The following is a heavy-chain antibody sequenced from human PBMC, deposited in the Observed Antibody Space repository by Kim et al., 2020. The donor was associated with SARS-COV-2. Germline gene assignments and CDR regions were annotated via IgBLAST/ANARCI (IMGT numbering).Heavy chain of an antibody. CDR1: GFTFSTYG. J-gene: IGHJ2*01. CDR3: ARVSPDGFDL. CDR2: IWYDGSNK. Sequence: GGSLRLSCAASGFTFSTYGMHWVRQAPGKGLEWVAVIWYDGSNKYYADSVKGRFTISRDNSKNTLFLEMNSLRAEETAVYYCARVSPDGFDLWGRGTLVTVSS. V-gene: IGHV3-33*01. D-gene: IGHD3-3*02.